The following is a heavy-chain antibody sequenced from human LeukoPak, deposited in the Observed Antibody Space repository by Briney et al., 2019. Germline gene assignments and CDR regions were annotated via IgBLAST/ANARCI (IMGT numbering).Heavy chain of an antibody. V-gene: IGHV3-23*01. Sequence: GGSLRLPCAASGFTFSSYAMSWVRQAPGKGLEWVSAFSGSGGSTYYADSVKGRFTISRDNSKNTLYLQMNSLRAEDTAVYFCAKASSTSCNKQLDNWGQGTLVTVSS. CDR2: FSGSGGST. CDR3: AKASSTSCNKQLDN. D-gene: IGHD2-2*02. CDR1: GFTFSSYA. J-gene: IGHJ4*02.